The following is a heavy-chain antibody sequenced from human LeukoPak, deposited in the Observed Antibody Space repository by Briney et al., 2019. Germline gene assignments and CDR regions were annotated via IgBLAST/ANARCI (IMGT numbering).Heavy chain of an antibody. CDR1: GGSISSGGYS. V-gene: IGHV4-30-2*01. D-gene: IGHD6-13*01. CDR3: AREAAGHFDY. Sequence: PSETLTLTCAVSGGSISSGGYSWSWIRQPPGKGLEWIGYIYHSGSTYYNPSLKSRVTISVDRSKNQFSLKLSSVTAADTAVYYCAREAAGHFDYWGQGTLVTASS. J-gene: IGHJ4*02. CDR2: IYHSGST.